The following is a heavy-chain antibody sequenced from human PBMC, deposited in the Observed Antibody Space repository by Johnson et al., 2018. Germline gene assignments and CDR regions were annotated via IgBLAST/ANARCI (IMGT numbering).Heavy chain of an antibody. V-gene: IGHV3-64*02. CDR1: GFTFSNYA. Sequence: VQLVESGEGLVQPGGSLRLSCAASGFTFSNYAMHWVRQAPGKGLEYVSAISSNGGSTYYADSVKGRFTISRDNSKNTLYLQMGSLSAEDMAVYYWARGGYCSGGSVYSFVAFDIWGQGTMVTVSS. J-gene: IGHJ3*02. D-gene: IGHD2-15*01. CDR2: ISSNGGST. CDR3: ARGGYCSGGSVYSFVAFDI.